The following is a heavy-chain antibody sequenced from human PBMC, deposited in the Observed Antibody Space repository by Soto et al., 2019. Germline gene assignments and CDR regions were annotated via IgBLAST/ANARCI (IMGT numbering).Heavy chain of an antibody. CDR3: ARGRDGSNYYFDY. D-gene: IGHD3-10*01. J-gene: IGHJ4*02. CDR1: GGTFSDSV. V-gene: IGHV1-69*01. CDR2: IVPIFGKA. Sequence: QVQLVQSGPEVKKPGSSVKVSCKASGGTFSDSVTSWVRQAPGQGLEWMGGIVPIFGKANLAEKFQDRVTITADESTSTAYMTLSRLRSDDTAVYYCARGRDGSNYYFDYWGQGTLVTVSS.